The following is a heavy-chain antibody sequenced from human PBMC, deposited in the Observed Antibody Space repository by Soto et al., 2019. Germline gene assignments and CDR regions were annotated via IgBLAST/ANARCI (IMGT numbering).Heavy chain of an antibody. CDR1: GLTFSSYW. V-gene: IGHV3-7*04. CDR3: ARDRGVTINY. J-gene: IGHJ4*02. CDR2: IKQDGSEK. D-gene: IGHD3-3*01. Sequence: EVQLVESGGGLVQPGGSLRLSCAASGLTFSSYWMNWVRQAPGKGLEWVANIKQDGSEKHYVDSVKGRFTISRDNTKNALYRQMNSLTAEDTAVYYCARDRGVTINYWGQGTVVTVSS.